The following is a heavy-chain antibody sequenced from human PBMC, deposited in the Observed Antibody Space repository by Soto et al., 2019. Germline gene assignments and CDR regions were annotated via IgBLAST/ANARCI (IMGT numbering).Heavy chain of an antibody. CDR3: AREGYYDILTGSDYYYYGMDV. CDR2: ISAYNGNT. D-gene: IGHD3-9*01. J-gene: IGHJ6*02. CDR1: GYTFTSYG. V-gene: IGHV1-18*01. Sequence: QVQLVQSGAEVKKPGASVKVSCKASGYTFTSYGISWVRQAPGQGLEWMGWISAYNGNTNYAQKLQGRVTMTTDTSTXXAXMXXRSLRSDDTAVYYCAREGYYDILTGSDYYYYGMDVWGQGTTVTVSS.